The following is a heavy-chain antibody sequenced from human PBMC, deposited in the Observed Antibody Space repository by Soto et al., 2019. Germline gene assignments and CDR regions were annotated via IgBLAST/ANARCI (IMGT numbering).Heavy chain of an antibody. CDR3: ARDSTGAYYDILTGYYPSYYGMDV. Sequence: SETLSLTCTVSGGSISSYYWSWIRQPPGKGLEWIGYIYYSGSTNYNPSLKSRVTISVDTSKNQFSLKLSSVTAADTAVYYCARDSTGAYYDILTGYYPSYYGMDVWGQGTTVTVSS. D-gene: IGHD3-9*01. V-gene: IGHV4-59*01. CDR2: IYYSGST. CDR1: GGSISSYY. J-gene: IGHJ6*02.